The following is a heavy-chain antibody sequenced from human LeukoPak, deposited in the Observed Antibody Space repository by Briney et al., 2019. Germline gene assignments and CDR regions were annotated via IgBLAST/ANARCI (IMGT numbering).Heavy chain of an antibody. CDR1: GFTFSSYA. D-gene: IGHD2-2*01. CDR2: ISSNGGST. V-gene: IGHV3-64*01. Sequence: GGSLRLSCAASGFTFSSYAMHWVRQAPGKGLEYVSAISSNGGSTYYANSVKGRFTISRDNSKNTLYLQMGSLRAEDMAVYYCAREGCSSTSCSFDYWGQGTLVTVSS. CDR3: AREGCSSTSCSFDY. J-gene: IGHJ4*02.